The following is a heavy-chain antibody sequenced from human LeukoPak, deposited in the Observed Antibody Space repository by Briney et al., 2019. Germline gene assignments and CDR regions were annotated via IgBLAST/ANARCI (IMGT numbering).Heavy chain of an antibody. V-gene: IGHV3-21*04. Sequence: PGGSLRLSCAASGFTFSSYSMNWVRQAPGKGLEWVSSISSSSSYIYYADSVKGRFTISRDNSKNTLYLQMNSLRADDTAVYYCAKVVSSSWYSVDYWGQGTLVTVSS. CDR1: GFTFSSYS. CDR3: AKVVSSSWYSVDY. CDR2: ISSSSSYI. J-gene: IGHJ4*02. D-gene: IGHD6-13*01.